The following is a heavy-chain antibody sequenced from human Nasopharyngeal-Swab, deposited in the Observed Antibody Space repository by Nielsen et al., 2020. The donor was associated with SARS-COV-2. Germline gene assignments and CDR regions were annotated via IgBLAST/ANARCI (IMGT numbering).Heavy chain of an antibody. CDR2: ISTTCGGA. CDR3: ARGIGYHEFWSGYIDY. V-gene: IGHV1-46*01. Sequence: ASVKVSCKASGYTFISYYIHWVRQAPGKGLAWMGVISTTCGGARYAQKFQGRVTMTSDASTSTVYMELSSLRSEDTAVYYCARGIGYHEFWSGYIDYWGQGTLVTVSS. D-gene: IGHD3-3*01. CDR1: GYTFISYY. J-gene: IGHJ4*02.